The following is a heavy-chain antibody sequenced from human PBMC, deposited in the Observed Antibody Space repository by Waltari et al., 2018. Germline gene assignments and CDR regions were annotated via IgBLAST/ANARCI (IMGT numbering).Heavy chain of an antibody. D-gene: IGHD3-10*01. V-gene: IGHV3-23*01. CDR1: GFTFSSYA. CDR2: ISGSGGST. CDR3: AKCVEDGPGSFFPLAY. Sequence: EVQLLESGGGLVQPGGSLRLSCAASGFTFSSYAMSWVRQAPGKGLEWVSAISGSGGSTYYADSVKGRFTISRDNSKNTLYLQMNSLRAEDTAVYYCAKCVEDGPGSFFPLAYWGQGTLVTVSS. J-gene: IGHJ4*02.